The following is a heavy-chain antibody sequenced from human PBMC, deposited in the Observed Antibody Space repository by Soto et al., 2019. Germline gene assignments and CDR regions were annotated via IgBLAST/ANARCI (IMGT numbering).Heavy chain of an antibody. CDR1: GGTFSSYA. CDR2: IIPIFGTA. J-gene: IGHJ4*02. Sequence: QVQLVQSGAEVKKPGSSVKVSCKASGGTFSSYAISWVRQAPGQGLEWMGGIIPIFGTANYAQKFQGRVTITADEYTRTAYMELSRLRSEDTDVYYCARDIRSGYSSRWYYFDYWGQGTLVTVSS. V-gene: IGHV1-69*01. D-gene: IGHD6-13*01. CDR3: ARDIRSGYSSRWYYFDY.